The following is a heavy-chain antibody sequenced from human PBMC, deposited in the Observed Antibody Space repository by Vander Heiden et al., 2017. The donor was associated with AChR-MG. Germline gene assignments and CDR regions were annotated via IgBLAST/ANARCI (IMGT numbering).Heavy chain of an antibody. CDR1: GGSISSSSYY. D-gene: IGHD2-2*01. CDR2: IYYSGST. Sequence: QLQLQESGPGLVKPSETLSLTCTVSGGSISSSSYYWGWIRLPPGKGLEWIGSIYYSGSTYYNPSLKRRVTISVDTSKNQFSLKLSSVTAAETAVYYCASPYCSSTSCYRWNWFDPWGQGTLVTVSS. V-gene: IGHV4-39*01. CDR3: ASPYCSSTSCYRWNWFDP. J-gene: IGHJ5*02.